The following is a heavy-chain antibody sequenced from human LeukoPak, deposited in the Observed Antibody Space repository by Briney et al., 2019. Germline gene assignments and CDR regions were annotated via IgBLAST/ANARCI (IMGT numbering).Heavy chain of an antibody. J-gene: IGHJ6*03. V-gene: IGHV3-21*01. Sequence: GVSPRLSCGASGFYFSSYSMNWVRQAPGKGLEWVSSINSCSTYMYYADSVKGRFTISRDNAKNSLHLQMYSLRAEDTAVYFCARVEATTGRNYHYYYMDVWGKGTTVTVSS. CDR1: GFYFSSYS. D-gene: IGHD1-1*01. CDR3: ARVEATTGRNYHYYYMDV. CDR2: INSCSTYM.